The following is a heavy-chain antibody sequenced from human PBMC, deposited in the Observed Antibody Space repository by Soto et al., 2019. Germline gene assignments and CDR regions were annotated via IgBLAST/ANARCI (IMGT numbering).Heavy chain of an antibody. D-gene: IGHD1-26*01. CDR1: GFTFSSYE. V-gene: IGHV3-48*03. CDR2: ISSRGSTI. CDR3: ARLRVGALDY. Sequence: EVQLVESGGGLVQPGGSLRVSCAASGFTFSSYEMNWVRQAPGKGLEWVSYISSRGSTIDYADSVKGRFTISRDNAKNSLYLQMNSLIAEDTALYYCARLRVGALDYWGQGTLVTVSS. J-gene: IGHJ4*02.